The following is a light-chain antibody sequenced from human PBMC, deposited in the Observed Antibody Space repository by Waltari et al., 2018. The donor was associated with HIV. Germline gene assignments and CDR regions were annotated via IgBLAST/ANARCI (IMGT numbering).Light chain of an antibody. CDR3: QKYNSAPYT. J-gene: IGKJ2*01. CDR2: AAS. CDR1: QGISSY. Sequence: DIQMTQSPSSLSASVGDRVTITCRASQGISSYLAWYQQKPGKVPKLLIFAASTLQSGVPSRFSGSGSGTDFTLTINSLQPEDVGTYYCQKYNSAPYTFGQGTKLGIK. V-gene: IGKV1-27*01.